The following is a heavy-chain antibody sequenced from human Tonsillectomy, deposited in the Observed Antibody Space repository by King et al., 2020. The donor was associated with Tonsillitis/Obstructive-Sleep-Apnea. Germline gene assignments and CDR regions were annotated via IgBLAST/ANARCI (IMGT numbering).Heavy chain of an antibody. Sequence: VQLVQSGAEVKKPGSSVKVSCKASGGTFSNYPISWVRQAPGQGLEWMGRITPMVDITHYAQRFQGRVTITADKSTSTAYMELSSLRPEDTAVYYCARERSGRGSWGYYWFDPWGQGTLVTVSS. CDR3: ARERSGRGSWGYYWFDP. J-gene: IGHJ5*02. CDR2: ITPMVDIT. V-gene: IGHV1-69*09. CDR1: GGTFSNYP. D-gene: IGHD1-26*01.